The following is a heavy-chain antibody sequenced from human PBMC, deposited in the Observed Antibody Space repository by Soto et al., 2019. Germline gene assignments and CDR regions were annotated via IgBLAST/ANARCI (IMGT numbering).Heavy chain of an antibody. CDR1: GGSISIYY. V-gene: IGHV4-59*01. D-gene: IGHD5-18*01. J-gene: IGHJ4*02. CDR2: IYYSGST. CDR3: ARDFRAYRYGFDY. Sequence: PSETLSFTCTFGGGSISIYYWSWIRQPPGKGLEWIGYIYYSGSTNYNPSLKSRVTISVDTSKNQFSLKLSSVTAADTALYYCARDFRAYRYGFDYWGQGTMVTVSS.